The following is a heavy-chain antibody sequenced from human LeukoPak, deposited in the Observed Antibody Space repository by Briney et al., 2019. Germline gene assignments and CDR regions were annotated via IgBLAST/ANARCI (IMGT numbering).Heavy chain of an antibody. J-gene: IGHJ4*02. D-gene: IGHD3-22*01. CDR1: GYTFTSYG. Sequence: ASVKVSCKASGYTFTSYGISWVRQAPGQGLEWMGWISAYNGNTNYAQKLQGRVTMTTDTSTSTAYMELRSLRSDDTAVYYCARAQYYYDSSGYYPYYFDYWGQGTLVTVSS. V-gene: IGHV1-18*01. CDR3: ARAQYYYDSSGYYPYYFDY. CDR2: ISAYNGNT.